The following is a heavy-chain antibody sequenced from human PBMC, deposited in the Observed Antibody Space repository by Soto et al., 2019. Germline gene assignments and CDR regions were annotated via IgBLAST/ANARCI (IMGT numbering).Heavy chain of an antibody. Sequence: SQTLSLNCAISGDSVSSNSAAWNWIRQSPSRGLEWLGRTYYRSKWYNDYAVSVKSRITINPDTSKNQVSLQLNSVTPEDTAVYDCARDLEWALLTVPYYYYYGMDVWGQVTTVTVAS. CDR1: GDSVSSNSAA. CDR3: ARDLEWALLTVPYYYYYGMDV. D-gene: IGHD3-3*01. V-gene: IGHV6-1*01. J-gene: IGHJ6*02. CDR2: TYYRSKWYN.